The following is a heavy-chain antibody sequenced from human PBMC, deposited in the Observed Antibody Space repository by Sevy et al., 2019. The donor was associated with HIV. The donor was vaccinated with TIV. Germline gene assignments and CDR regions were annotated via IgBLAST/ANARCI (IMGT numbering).Heavy chain of an antibody. J-gene: IGHJ3*02. D-gene: IGHD6-6*01. V-gene: IGHV3-21*01. CDR3: ARDPSYTAARPGDAFDI. CDR1: GFTFSSYS. CDR2: ISSSSSYI. Sequence: GGSLRLSCAASGFTFSSYSMNWVRQAPGKGLEWVSSISSSSSYIYYADSVKGRFTISRDNAKNSLYLQRNSLRAEDTAVYYCARDPSYTAARPGDAFDIWGQGTMVTVSS.